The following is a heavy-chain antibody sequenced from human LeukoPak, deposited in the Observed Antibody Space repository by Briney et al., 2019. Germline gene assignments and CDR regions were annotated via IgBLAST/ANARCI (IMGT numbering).Heavy chain of an antibody. J-gene: IGHJ4*02. CDR3: ARHGMDGDSHDY. CDR1: GGSISSYY. V-gene: IGHV4-59*08. Sequence: SETLSLTCTVSGGSISSYYWSWIRQPPGKGLEWIGYIYYSGSTNYNPSLKSRVTISVDTSKNQFSLKLSSVTAADTAVYYCARHGMDGDSHDYWGQGTLVTVSS. D-gene: IGHD4-17*01. CDR2: IYYSGST.